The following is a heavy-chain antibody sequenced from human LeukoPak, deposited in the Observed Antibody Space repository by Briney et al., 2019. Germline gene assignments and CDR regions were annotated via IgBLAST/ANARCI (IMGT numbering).Heavy chain of an antibody. CDR3: AKSGTYSSSSGYIDS. Sequence: GGSLRLSCAASRFTFEGYAMHWVRQAPGKGLEWVSGISWNSANMDYADSVKGRFTISRDNAKNSLYLQVNSLRADDTALYYCAKSGTYSSSSGYIDSWGQGTLVTVSS. CDR1: RFTFEGYA. CDR2: ISWNSANM. V-gene: IGHV3-9*01. D-gene: IGHD6-6*01. J-gene: IGHJ4*02.